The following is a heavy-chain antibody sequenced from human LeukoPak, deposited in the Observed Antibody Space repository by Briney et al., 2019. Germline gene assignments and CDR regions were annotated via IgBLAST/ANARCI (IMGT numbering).Heavy chain of an antibody. Sequence: PSETLSLTCTVSGGSISSSSYYWGWIRQPPGKGLEWIGSIYYSGSTYYNPSLKSRVTISVDTSKNQFSLKLSSVTATDTAVYYCARGIDRFDPWGQGTLVTVSS. D-gene: IGHD6-13*01. CDR3: ARGIDRFDP. V-gene: IGHV4-39*01. CDR2: IYYSGST. J-gene: IGHJ5*02. CDR1: GGSISSSSYY.